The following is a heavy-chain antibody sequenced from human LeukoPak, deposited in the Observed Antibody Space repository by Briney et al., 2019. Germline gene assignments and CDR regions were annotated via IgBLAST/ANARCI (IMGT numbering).Heavy chain of an antibody. CDR1: GFTFSTYA. D-gene: IGHD3-10*01. V-gene: IGHV3-23*01. CDR2: IIGSGGST. Sequence: GGSLRLSCAASGFTFSTYAMSGVRLAPGKGLDGFSGIIGSGGSTYYADSVKGRFTSSRDNSNNTLYVQMNSLRVEDTAVYYCAKSGGLSGSGRLAMDVWGQGNTVTVSS. CDR3: AKSGGLSGSGRLAMDV. J-gene: IGHJ6*02.